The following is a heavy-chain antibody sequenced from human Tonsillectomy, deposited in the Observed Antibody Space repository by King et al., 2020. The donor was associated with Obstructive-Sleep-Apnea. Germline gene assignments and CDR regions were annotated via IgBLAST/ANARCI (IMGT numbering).Heavy chain of an antibody. CDR2: ISYDGRDK. V-gene: IGHV3-30*04. D-gene: IGHD2-2*01. CDR3: ARDVIPAAFLRTNGVDV. CDR1: GFTFTSYA. Sequence: HVQLVESGGGVVQPGRSLRLSCAASGFTFTSYAMHWVRQAPGKGLEWVAVISYDGRDKYYADSVKGRFTISRDNSKNTLFLQMNSLRAEDTAIYYCARDVIPAAFLRTNGVDVWGHGTTVIVSS. J-gene: IGHJ6*02.